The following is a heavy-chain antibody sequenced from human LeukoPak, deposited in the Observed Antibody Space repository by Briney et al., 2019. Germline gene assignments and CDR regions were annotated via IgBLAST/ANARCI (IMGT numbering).Heavy chain of an antibody. J-gene: IGHJ4*02. D-gene: IGHD6-19*01. CDR1: GFTLTNAW. V-gene: IGHV3-15*01. CDR3: TTAQWLGAH. Sequence: PGGSLRLSCAASGFTLTNAWMHWVRQAPGKGLEWVGRIKSKTDGGTTDCAAPVKGRFAISRDDSNNTLSLQMNSLKTEDTAVYYCTTAQWLGAHWGQGTLGTVSS. CDR2: IKSKTDGGTT.